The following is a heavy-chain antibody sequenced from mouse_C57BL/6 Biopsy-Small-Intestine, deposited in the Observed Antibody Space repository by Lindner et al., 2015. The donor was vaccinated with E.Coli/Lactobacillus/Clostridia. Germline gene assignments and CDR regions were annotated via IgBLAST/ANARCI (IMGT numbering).Heavy chain of an antibody. J-gene: IGHJ4*01. V-gene: IGHV5-17*01. Sequence: VQLQESGGGLVKPGGSRKPSCAASGFTFSDYGMHWVRQAPEKGLEWVVYISGGSSTIYYADTVKGRFTISRDNAKNTLFLQMTSLRSEDTAMYYCARGDVGLYYAMDYWGQGTSVTVSS. CDR1: GFTFSDYG. CDR3: ARGDVGLYYAMDY. CDR2: ISGGSSTI.